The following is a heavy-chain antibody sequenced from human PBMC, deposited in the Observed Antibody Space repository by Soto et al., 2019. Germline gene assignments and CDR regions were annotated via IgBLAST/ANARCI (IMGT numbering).Heavy chain of an antibody. CDR2: ISSSSSYI. V-gene: IGHV3-21*01. Sequence: GGSLRLSCAASGFTFSSYSMNWVRQAPGKGLEWVSSISSSSSYIYYADSVKGRFTISRDNAKNSLYLQMNSLRAEDTAVYYCARVLFVVVPAATSVRGVDVWGQGTTVTVSS. D-gene: IGHD2-2*01. CDR3: ARVLFVVVPAATSVRGVDV. CDR1: GFTFSSYS. J-gene: IGHJ6*02.